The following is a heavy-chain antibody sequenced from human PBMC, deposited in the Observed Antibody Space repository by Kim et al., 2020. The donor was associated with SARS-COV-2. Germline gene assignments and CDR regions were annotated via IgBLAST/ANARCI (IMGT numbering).Heavy chain of an antibody. Sequence: NPALKRRVSLSVDTCKNQFSLRLGSVTAADTAMYYCASSRDDYNYGMDVWGHGTTVTVSS. J-gene: IGHJ6*02. V-gene: IGHV4-4*06. CDR3: ASSRDDYNYGMDV.